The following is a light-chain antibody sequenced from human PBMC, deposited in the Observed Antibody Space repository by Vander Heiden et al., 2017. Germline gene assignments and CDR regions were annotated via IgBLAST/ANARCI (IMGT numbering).Light chain of an antibody. V-gene: IGKV3-20*01. CDR2: GAS. J-gene: IGKJ2*01. CDR3: KQFGSAPRYT. CDR1: QSVSSNY. Sequence: EIVLTQSPGTLSLSPWERATLSCSASQSVSSNYLAWYQQKPGQAPRLLIYGASSRATAIPDRFSGSGSGTDFTLTISRLEPEDFAVYFCKQFGSAPRYTFGQGTKLEIK.